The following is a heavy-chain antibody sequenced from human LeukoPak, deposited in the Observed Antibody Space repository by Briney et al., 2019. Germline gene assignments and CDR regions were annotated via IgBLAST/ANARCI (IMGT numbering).Heavy chain of an antibody. CDR3: ARDSGPLTMTGNGWFDP. D-gene: IGHD1-20*01. CDR1: GGSISSGGYY. CDR2: IYYSGST. Sequence: SETLSLTCTVSGGSISSGGYYWSWIRQHPGKGLEWIGYIYYSGSTYYNPSLKSRVTISVDTSKNQFSLKLSSVTAADTAVYYCARDSGPLTMTGNGWFDPWGQGTLVTVSS. J-gene: IGHJ5*02. V-gene: IGHV4-31*03.